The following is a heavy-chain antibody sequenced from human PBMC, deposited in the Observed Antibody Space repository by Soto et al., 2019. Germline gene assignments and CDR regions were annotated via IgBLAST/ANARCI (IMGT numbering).Heavy chain of an antibody. V-gene: IGHV1-2*02. CDR3: ARDGYSYGYGYFDY. CDR1: GYAFTGYY. D-gene: IGHD5-18*01. J-gene: IGHJ4*02. Sequence: ASVKVSCKASGYAFTGYYMHWVRQAPGQGLEWMGWINPNSGGTNYAQKFQGRVTMTRDTSISTAYMELSRLRSDDTAVYYCARDGYSYGYGYFDYCGQRTLVTVSS. CDR2: INPNSGGT.